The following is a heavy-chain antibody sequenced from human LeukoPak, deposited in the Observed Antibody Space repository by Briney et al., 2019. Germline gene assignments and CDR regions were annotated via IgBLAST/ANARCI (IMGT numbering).Heavy chain of an antibody. CDR3: ARDPSGYSYGTDYYMDV. D-gene: IGHD5-18*01. J-gene: IGHJ6*03. V-gene: IGHV3-7*01. CDR2: IKQDGSEK. CDR1: GFTFSSYW. Sequence: GGSLRLSCAASGFTFSSYWMSWVRQAPGKGLEWVANIKQDGSEKYYVDSVKGRFTISRDNAKNSLYLQMNSLRAEDTAVYYCARDPSGYSYGTDYYMDVWGKGTTVTVSS.